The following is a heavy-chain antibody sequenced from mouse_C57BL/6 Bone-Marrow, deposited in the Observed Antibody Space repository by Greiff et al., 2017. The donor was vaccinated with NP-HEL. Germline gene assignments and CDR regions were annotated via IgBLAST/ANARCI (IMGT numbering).Heavy chain of an antibody. V-gene: IGHV1-55*01. CDR1: GYTFTSYW. Sequence: QVQLQQPGAELVKPGASVKMSCKASGYTFTSYWITWVKQRPGQGLEWIGDIYPGSGSTNYNEKFKSKATLTVDTSSSTAYMQLSSLTSEDSAVYYCSRWSYGYPSFGYRGQGTTLPVSS. D-gene: IGHD2-2*01. J-gene: IGHJ2*01. CDR3: SRWSYGYPSFGY. CDR2: IYPGSGST.